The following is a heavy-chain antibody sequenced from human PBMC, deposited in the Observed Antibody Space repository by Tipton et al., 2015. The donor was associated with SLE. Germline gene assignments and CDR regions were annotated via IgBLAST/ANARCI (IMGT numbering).Heavy chain of an antibody. Sequence: QLVQSGAEVKKPGASVKVSCKASGYTFTTYGISWVRQAPGQGLEWMGWISPYKGNTNYAQKVQGRVTMTTDTSTSTAYMELRSLRSDDTAVYYCSTVVTTGLYWYFDLWGRGTLATVSS. J-gene: IGHJ2*01. CDR3: STVVTTGLYWYFDL. V-gene: IGHV1-18*01. CDR1: GYTFTTYG. CDR2: ISPYKGNT. D-gene: IGHD4-17*01.